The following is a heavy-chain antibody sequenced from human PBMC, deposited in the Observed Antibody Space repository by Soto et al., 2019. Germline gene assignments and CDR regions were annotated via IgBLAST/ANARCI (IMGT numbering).Heavy chain of an antibody. Sequence: QVHLVQSGAEMKKPGSSVKVSCKVSGGDLRNSGISWVRQAPGQGLEWMGGIFPLLAMVDYSQKFQGRVTITADESTTTAYMDLGSLRSEDTAVYYCAKEDRAGFKSWGQGTLVIVSS. CDR1: GGDLRNSG. CDR2: IFPLLAMV. D-gene: IGHD6-13*01. CDR3: AKEDRAGFKS. V-gene: IGHV1-69*04. J-gene: IGHJ4*02.